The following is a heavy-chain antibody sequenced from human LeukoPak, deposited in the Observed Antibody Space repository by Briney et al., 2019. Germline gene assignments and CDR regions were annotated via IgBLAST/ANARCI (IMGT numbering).Heavy chain of an antibody. V-gene: IGHV4-59*01. CDR3: ARFSWLNRFDY. CDR2: IYCSGST. Sequence: SETLSLTCTVSGGSISSYYWSWIRQPPGKGLEWIGYIYCSGSTNYNPSLKSRVTISVDTSKSQFSLKLSSVTAADTAVYYCARFSWLNRFDYWGQGTLVTVSS. J-gene: IGHJ4*02. D-gene: IGHD3-22*01. CDR1: GGSISSYY.